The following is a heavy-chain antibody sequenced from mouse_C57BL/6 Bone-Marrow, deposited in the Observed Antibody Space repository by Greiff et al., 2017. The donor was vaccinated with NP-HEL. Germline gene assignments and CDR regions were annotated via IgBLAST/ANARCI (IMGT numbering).Heavy chain of an antibody. CDR3: AFSYCGSSYGIWFAY. V-gene: IGHV1-81*01. CDR2: IYPRSGNT. Sequence: QVQLQQSGAELARPGASVKLSCKASGYTFTSYGISWVKQRTGQGLEWIGEIYPRSGNTYYNEKFKGKATLTAAKSSSTAYMELRSLTSEDAAVYFCAFSYCGSSYGIWFAYWGQGTLVTVSA. J-gene: IGHJ3*01. CDR1: GYTFTSYG. D-gene: IGHD1-1*01.